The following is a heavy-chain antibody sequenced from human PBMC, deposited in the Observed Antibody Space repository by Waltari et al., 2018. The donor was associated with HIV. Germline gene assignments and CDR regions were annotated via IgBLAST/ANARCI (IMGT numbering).Heavy chain of an antibody. CDR1: GFPFDFFA. V-gene: IGHV3-23*04. CDR2: VSANNNSA. Sequence: DVHLVESGGGLFQPGESLRLSCEGYGFPFDFFAMSWVRQAPGKGLEWVASVSANNNSAWYPDSVKGRFAISRDNSQNTLYLQLNTVRGEDTAVYYCVKNIYDWGSFIHWGQGTVVTVSS. D-gene: IGHD3-16*01. J-gene: IGHJ4*02. CDR3: VKNIYDWGSFIH.